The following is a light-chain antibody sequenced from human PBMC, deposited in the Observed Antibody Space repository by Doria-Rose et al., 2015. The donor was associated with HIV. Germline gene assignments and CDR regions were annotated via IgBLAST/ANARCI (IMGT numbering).Light chain of an antibody. CDR2: DGS. CDR1: QSFSSTY. V-gene: IGKV3-20*01. Sequence: TQSPGNLSLSPGERDTLSCRASQSFSSTYLAWYQQKPGQAPSLLIYDGSTRATGIPDRFSASGSGTDFTLTINRLEPEDFALYYCHQYGTSWTFGQGTKVEI. CDR3: HQYGTSWT. J-gene: IGKJ1*01.